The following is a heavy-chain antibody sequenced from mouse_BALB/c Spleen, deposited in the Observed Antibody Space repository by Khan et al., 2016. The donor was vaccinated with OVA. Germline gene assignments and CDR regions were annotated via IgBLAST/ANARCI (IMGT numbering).Heavy chain of an antibody. D-gene: IGHD3-2*02. J-gene: IGHJ3*01. V-gene: IGHV1-54*03. CDR1: GYAFTDYL. CDR3: SRSGYGFGAY. Sequence: QVRLQQSGAEMVRPGTSVKVSCKASGYAFTDYLIEWLKQRPGQGLEWIGMINPGSGDIIYNEKFKDKATLTTDKSSSTASMRLNSLTSADSAVYFCSRSGYGFGAYWGPGTLVTVSA. CDR2: INPGSGDI.